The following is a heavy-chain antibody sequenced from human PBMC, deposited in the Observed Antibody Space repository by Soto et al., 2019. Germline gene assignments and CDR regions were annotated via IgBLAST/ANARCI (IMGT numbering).Heavy chain of an antibody. V-gene: IGHV4-30-4*01. J-gene: IGHJ6*02. D-gene: IGHD2-2*01. CDR1: GGSISSGDYY. Sequence: QVQLQESGPGLVKPSQTLSLTRTVSGGSISSGDYYWSWIRQPPGKGLEWIGYIYYSGSTYYNPSLKSRVTISVDTSKNQFSLKLSSVTAADTAVYYCARGNGIVVVPAAIDYYYGMDVWGQGTTVTVSS. CDR3: ARGNGIVVVPAAIDYYYGMDV. CDR2: IYYSGST.